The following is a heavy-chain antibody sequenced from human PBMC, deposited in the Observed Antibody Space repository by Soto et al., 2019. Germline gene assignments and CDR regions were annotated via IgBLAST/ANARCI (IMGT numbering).Heavy chain of an antibody. D-gene: IGHD6-13*01. V-gene: IGHV4-59*01. CDR2: MYYSETT. J-gene: IGHJ5*02. CDR1: GGSINDYY. Sequence: SETLSLTCTVSGGSINDYYWSWIRQTPGKGLEWVGFMYYSETTKYNPSLKGRVNMSLDTSKNQVSLHLKSVSAADTAVYYCARANSSTWYKLEYKWFDPWGQGTLVTVTS. CDR3: ARANSSTWYKLEYKWFDP.